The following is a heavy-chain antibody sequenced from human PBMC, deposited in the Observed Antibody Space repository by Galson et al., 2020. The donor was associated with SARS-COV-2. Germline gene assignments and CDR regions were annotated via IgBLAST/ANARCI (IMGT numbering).Heavy chain of an antibody. V-gene: IGHV1-8*01. D-gene: IGHD4-17*01. CDR1: GYTFTNYE. CDR3: ARSYDDFATWFDP. Sequence: ASVKVSCKASGYTFTNYEINWVRQAPGQGLEWMGWMNPHSGNTGYAQKFQGRVTMTRTTSISTAYMELNSLTSEDTAVYYCARSYDDFATWFDPWGHGTLVTVSS. J-gene: IGHJ5*02. CDR2: MNPHSGNT.